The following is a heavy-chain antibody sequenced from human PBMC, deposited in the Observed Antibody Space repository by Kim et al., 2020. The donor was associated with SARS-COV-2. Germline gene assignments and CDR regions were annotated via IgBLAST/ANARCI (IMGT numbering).Heavy chain of an antibody. D-gene: IGHD3-9*01. CDR3: ARQARSDYDILTGYYPEYFDY. J-gene: IGHJ4*02. Sequence: GESLKISCKGSGYSFTSYWISWVRQMPGKGLEWMGRIDPSDSYTNYSPSFQGHVTISADKSISTAYLQWSSLKASDTAMYYCARQARSDYDILTGYYPEYFDYWGQGTLVTVSS. V-gene: IGHV5-10-1*01. CDR2: IDPSDSYT. CDR1: GYSFTSYW.